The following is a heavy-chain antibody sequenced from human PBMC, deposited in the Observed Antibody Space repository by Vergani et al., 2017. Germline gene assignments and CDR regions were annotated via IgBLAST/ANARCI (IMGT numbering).Heavy chain of an antibody. J-gene: IGHJ4*02. V-gene: IGHV4-59*01. Sequence: QVRLQESGPGLVKPSETLSLTCTVSGGSISSDYWSWIRQPPGKTLEWIGYMYYSGSTNYNPSLKSRVTISIDSSKTQFSLKLTSVTDADTAVYYCARGRHEYPDSSGYFLDNWGQGTLVTVSS. CDR1: GGSISSDY. CDR3: ARGRHEYPDSSGYFLDN. CDR2: MYYSGST. D-gene: IGHD3-22*01.